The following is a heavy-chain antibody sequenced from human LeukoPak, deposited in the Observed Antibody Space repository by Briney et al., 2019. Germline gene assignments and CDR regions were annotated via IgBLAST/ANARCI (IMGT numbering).Heavy chain of an antibody. D-gene: IGHD3-22*01. J-gene: IGHJ4*02. Sequence: GGSLRLSCAASGFTFSSYWMSWVRQAPGKGLEWVANIKQDGSEKYYVDSVKGRFTISRDNSKNSLYLQMNSLRAEDTAVYYCARLGYYYDTSGSHDYWGQGTLVTVSS. CDR2: IKQDGSEK. CDR3: ARLGYYYDTSGSHDY. V-gene: IGHV3-7*03. CDR1: GFTFSSYW.